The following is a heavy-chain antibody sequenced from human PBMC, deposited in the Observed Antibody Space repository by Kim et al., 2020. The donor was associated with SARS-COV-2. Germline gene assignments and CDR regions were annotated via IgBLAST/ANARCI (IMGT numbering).Heavy chain of an antibody. CDR3: ARDQAYCSGGSCSQNDAFDI. CDR2: IYYSGST. D-gene: IGHD2-15*01. J-gene: IGHJ3*02. V-gene: IGHV4-59*01. Sequence: SETLSLTCTVSGGSISSYYWSWIRQPPGKGLEWIGYIYYSGSTNYNPSLKSRVTISVDTSKNQFSLKLSSVTAADTAVYYCARDQAYCSGGSCSQNDAFDIWGQGTMVTVSS. CDR1: GGSISSYY.